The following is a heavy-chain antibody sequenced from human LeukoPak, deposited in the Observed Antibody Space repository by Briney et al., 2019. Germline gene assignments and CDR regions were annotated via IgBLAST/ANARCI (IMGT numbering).Heavy chain of an antibody. CDR1: GFTFSSYG. D-gene: IGHD6-6*01. CDR2: ISYDGSNK. CDR3: AKEGGGYSSSSEFDY. V-gene: IGHV3-30*18. J-gene: IGHJ4*02. Sequence: GGSLRLSCAASGFTFSSYGMHWVRQAPGKGLEWVAVISYDGSNKYYADSVKGRFTISRDNSKNTLYLQMNSLRAEDTAVYYCAKEGGGYSSSSEFDYWGQGTLVTVSS.